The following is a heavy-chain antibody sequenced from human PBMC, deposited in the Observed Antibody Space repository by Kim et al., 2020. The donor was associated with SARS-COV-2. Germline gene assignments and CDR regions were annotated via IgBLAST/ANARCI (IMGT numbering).Heavy chain of an antibody. Sequence: GGSLRLSCAASGFTFSNYEMNWVRQAPGKGLEWLSYISSNGITTHYADSVKGRFTISRDNAKNSLYLQMNSLRAEDTAVYYCARGGGGTYSNLFDYWGQGTLVTVSS. V-gene: IGHV3-48*03. CDR3: ARGGGGTYSNLFDY. D-gene: IGHD2-15*01. CDR1: GFTFSNYE. J-gene: IGHJ4*02. CDR2: ISSNGITT.